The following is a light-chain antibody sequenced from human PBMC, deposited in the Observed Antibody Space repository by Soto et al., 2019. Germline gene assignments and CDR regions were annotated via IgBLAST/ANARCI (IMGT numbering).Light chain of an antibody. Sequence: MTQSPATLSVSPGERATLSCRASQSVSSDLAWYHQKPGQAPRLLTHGASTRATGIPARFSGSGSGTEFTLSINSLQSEDFAVYYCQQYNNWPRTFGQGTKVDIK. V-gene: IGKV3-15*01. J-gene: IGKJ1*01. CDR3: QQYNNWPRT. CDR2: GAS. CDR1: QSVSSD.